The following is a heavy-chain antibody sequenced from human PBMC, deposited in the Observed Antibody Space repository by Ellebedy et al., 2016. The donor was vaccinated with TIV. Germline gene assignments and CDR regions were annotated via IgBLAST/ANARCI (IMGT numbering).Heavy chain of an antibody. CDR1: GYSISSSYY. V-gene: IGHV4-38-2*02. J-gene: IGHJ6*02. D-gene: IGHD3-10*01. CDR3: ARAPRTYGSGTTYYYHAMDV. Sequence: SETLSLTCTVSGYSISSSYYWGWIRQPPGKGLEWIGSIYHSGSTYYNPSLKSRVTISVDTSKSQFSLRLNSVTAADTAVYYCARAPRTYGSGTTYYYHAMDVWGQGTTVTVSS. CDR2: IYHSGST.